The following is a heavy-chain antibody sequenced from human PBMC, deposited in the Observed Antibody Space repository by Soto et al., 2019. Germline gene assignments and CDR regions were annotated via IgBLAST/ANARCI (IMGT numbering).Heavy chain of an antibody. CDR1: GFTFSSYG. CDR2: ISYDGSNK. J-gene: IGHJ3*02. Sequence: QVQLVESGGGVVQPGRSLRLSCAASGFTFSSYGTHWVRQAPGKGLEWVAVISYDGSNKYYADSVKGRFTISRDNSKNTLYLQMNSLRAEDTAVYYCAKLVRYCSGGSCPDAFDIWGQGTMVTVSS. CDR3: AKLVRYCSGGSCPDAFDI. D-gene: IGHD2-15*01. V-gene: IGHV3-30*18.